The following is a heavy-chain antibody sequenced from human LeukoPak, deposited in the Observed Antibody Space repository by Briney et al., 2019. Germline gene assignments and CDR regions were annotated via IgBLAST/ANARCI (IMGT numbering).Heavy chain of an antibody. J-gene: IGHJ3*02. Sequence: SGTLSLTCTVSGGSISSYYWSWIRQPPGKGLEWIGYIYYSGSTNYNPSLKSRVTISVDTSKNQFSLKLSSVTAADTAVYYCARWDCDFWSGDAFDIWGQGTMVSVSS. CDR1: GGSISSYY. D-gene: IGHD3-3*01. CDR3: ARWDCDFWSGDAFDI. CDR2: IYYSGST. V-gene: IGHV4-59*01.